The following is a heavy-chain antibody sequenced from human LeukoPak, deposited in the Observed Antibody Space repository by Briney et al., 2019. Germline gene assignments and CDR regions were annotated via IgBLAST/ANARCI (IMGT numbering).Heavy chain of an antibody. J-gene: IGHJ4*02. D-gene: IGHD5-18*01. CDR2: ISGSGDST. V-gene: IGHV3-23*01. CDR3: AKAGEQQWLRMHFDN. CDR1: AFTFSNYD. Sequence: GGSLRLSCAASAFTFSNYDMNWVRQAPGKGLEWVSVISGSGDSTHYADSVKGRFTISRDNSKNTLYLQMKSLRVEDTAVYDCAKAGEQQWLRMHFDNWGQGTLVTV.